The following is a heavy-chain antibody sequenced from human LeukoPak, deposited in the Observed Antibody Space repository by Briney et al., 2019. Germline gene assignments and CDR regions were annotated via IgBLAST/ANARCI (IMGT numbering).Heavy chain of an antibody. V-gene: IGHV3-48*02. CDR1: GFTFSTYS. D-gene: IGHD1-20*01. CDR2: ISSTGTTT. J-gene: IGHJ4*02. CDR3: ARDYKWGFDY. Sequence: GGSLRLSCAASGFTFSTYSMHWVRQPPGKGLEWVSYISSTGTTTCYADSVKGRFTIPRDNAKNSLYLQMNSLRDEDTAVYYCARDYKWGFDYWGQGTLVTVSS.